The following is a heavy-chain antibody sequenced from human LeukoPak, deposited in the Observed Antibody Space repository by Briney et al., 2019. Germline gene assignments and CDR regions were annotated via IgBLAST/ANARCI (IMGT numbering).Heavy chain of an antibody. D-gene: IGHD6-13*01. CDR3: ARDHVYSSSWYAHEYFQH. Sequence: ASVKVSCKASGYTFTGYFMHWVRQAPGQGLEWMGWINPNSGGTNYAQKFQGRVTMTRDTSISTVYMELSSLRSEDTAVYYCARDHVYSSSWYAHEYFQHWGQGTLVTVSS. V-gene: IGHV1-2*02. J-gene: IGHJ1*01. CDR2: INPNSGGT. CDR1: GYTFTGYF.